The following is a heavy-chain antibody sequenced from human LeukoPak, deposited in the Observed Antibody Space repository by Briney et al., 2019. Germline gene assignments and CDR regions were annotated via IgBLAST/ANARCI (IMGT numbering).Heavy chain of an antibody. V-gene: IGHV3-23*01. Sequence: GGSLRLSCAASGFTFSSNAMSWVSQAPGKGLEWVSAISGSGGNRYYADALKGRFTRRFTISRDNSKNTLYLQMNNLRAEDTAIYYCAKGRGTAMVPLDYWGQGTLVTVSP. D-gene: IGHD5-18*01. CDR2: ISGSGGNR. CDR3: AKGRGTAMVPLDY. CDR1: GFTFSSNA. J-gene: IGHJ4*02.